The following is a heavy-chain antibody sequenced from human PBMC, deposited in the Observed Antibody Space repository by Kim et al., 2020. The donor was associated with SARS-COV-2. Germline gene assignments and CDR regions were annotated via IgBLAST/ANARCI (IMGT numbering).Heavy chain of an antibody. CDR1: GFTVSSYE. V-gene: IGHV3-48*03. J-gene: IGHJ6*02. Sequence: GGSLRLSCAASGFTVSSYEMNWVRQAPGKGLEWVTTYANSTYYTDSVKAGFTISRDNAKNSLYLQMHNLNTDGTALYSCSRGSMDVWGLAATVTVAS. CDR3: SRGSMDV. CDR2: TTYANST. D-gene: IGHD3-10*01.